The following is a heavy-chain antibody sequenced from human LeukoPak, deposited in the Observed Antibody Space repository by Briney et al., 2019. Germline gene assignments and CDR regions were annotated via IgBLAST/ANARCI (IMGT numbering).Heavy chain of an antibody. Sequence: SETLSLTCTVSGASVSRDGYYWSWVRRVPGKGLEWIVYIYDTGMTFYSPSSKSRVTISEDASKDQIFLTLSSGTAADTGVYYCARTLVHYGDFSAGFYFDQWGQGALVTVPS. CDR2: IYDTGMT. CDR3: ARTLVHYGDFSAGFYFDQ. D-gene: IGHD4-17*01. J-gene: IGHJ4*02. CDR1: GASVSRDGYY. V-gene: IGHV4-31*03.